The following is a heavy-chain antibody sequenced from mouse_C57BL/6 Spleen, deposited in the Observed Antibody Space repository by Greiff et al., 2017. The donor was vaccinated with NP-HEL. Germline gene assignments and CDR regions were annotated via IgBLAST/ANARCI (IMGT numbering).Heavy chain of an antibody. CDR2: ISNGGGST. Sequence: EVKVVESGGGLVQPGGSLKLSCAASGFTFSDYYMYWVRQTPEKRLEWVAYISNGGGSTYYPDTVKGRFTISRDNAKNTLYLQMSRLKSEDTAMYYCARPLYDGYYAFAYWGQGTLVTVSA. CDR1: GFTFSDYY. J-gene: IGHJ3*01. CDR3: ARPLYDGYYAFAY. V-gene: IGHV5-12*01. D-gene: IGHD2-3*01.